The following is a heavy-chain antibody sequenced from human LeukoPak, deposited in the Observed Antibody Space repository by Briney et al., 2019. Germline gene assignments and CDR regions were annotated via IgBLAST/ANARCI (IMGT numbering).Heavy chain of an antibody. CDR3: ARDPSSVTLYIFDY. Sequence: ASVKISFKASGYTFRGNYIHWLRQAPGQGLEWMGWVDANNGDTKSAQKFQGRVTMSRDTSISTAYMDLSSLSPDDAAVYYCARDPSSVTLYIFDYWGQGILATVSS. V-gene: IGHV1-2*02. J-gene: IGHJ4*02. D-gene: IGHD4-11*01. CDR2: VDANNGDT. CDR1: GYTFRGNY.